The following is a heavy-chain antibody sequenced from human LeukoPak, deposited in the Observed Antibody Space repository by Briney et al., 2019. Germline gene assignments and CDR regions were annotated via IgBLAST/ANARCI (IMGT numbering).Heavy chain of an antibody. CDR3: TRGCSGGSCSRDAMDV. CDR2: IFPIDPET. J-gene: IGHJ6*02. CDR1: GYSFSSDW. D-gene: IGHD2-15*01. V-gene: IGHV5-51*01. Sequence: GESLKISCKASGYSFSSDWIAWVRQMPGKGLEWMGIIFPIDPETTYSPSFQGQVTISADKSISTAYLQWSSLKASDTAMYYCTRGCSGGSCSRDAMDVWGQGIMVTVSS.